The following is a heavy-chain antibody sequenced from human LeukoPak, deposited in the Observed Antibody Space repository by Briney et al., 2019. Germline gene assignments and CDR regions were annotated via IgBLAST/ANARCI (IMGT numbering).Heavy chain of an antibody. CDR1: GGSISSSSYY. CDR3: ARLAAGRYYFDY. D-gene: IGHD6-13*01. J-gene: IGHJ4*02. CDR2: IYYSGST. V-gene: IGHV4-39*01. Sequence: SETLSLTCTVSGGSISSSSYYWGWLRQPPGKGLEWIGSIYYSGSTYYHPSLKSPVTISVDTSKNQFSLKLSSVTAADTAVYYCARLAAGRYYFDYWGQGTLVTVCS.